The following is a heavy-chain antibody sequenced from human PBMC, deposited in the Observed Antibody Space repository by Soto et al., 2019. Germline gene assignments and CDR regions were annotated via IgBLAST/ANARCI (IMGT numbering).Heavy chain of an antibody. D-gene: IGHD3-16*01. CDR3: VRPDFGALTHFDF. J-gene: IGHJ4*02. CDR2: IFPGDSDT. CDR1: GYTFTNYW. Sequence: GESLKISCKAIGYTFTNYWIGWVRQTPGKGLEWMGIIFPGDSDTRYNPSFEGQVTVSADESISTAYLQWNTLKASDTAMYYCVRPDFGALTHFDFWGQGTLVTVSS. V-gene: IGHV5-51*01.